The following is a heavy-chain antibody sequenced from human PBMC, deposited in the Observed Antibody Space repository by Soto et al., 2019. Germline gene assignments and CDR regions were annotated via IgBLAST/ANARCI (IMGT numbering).Heavy chain of an antibody. Sequence: QVQLVQSGAEVKKPGASVKVSCKASGYTFTGYYMHWMRQAPGQGLEWMGWINPNSGETDYAQNFQGWVTMTRDMSISTAYMERSRLKSNDTAVYYCARGGGLNYYYDIDVWGKGTTVTVSS. V-gene: IGHV1-2*04. CDR2: INPNSGET. J-gene: IGHJ6*03. CDR1: GYTFTGYY. CDR3: ARGGGLNYYYDIDV.